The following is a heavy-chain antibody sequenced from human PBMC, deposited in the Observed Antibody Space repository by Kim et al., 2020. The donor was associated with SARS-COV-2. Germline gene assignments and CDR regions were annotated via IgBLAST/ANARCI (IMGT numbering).Heavy chain of an antibody. CDR3: ARDRDGSGSYYDS. D-gene: IGHD3-10*01. Sequence: SAESVRGRFTISRDNSESTLYLQMNSLRAEDTAVYYCARDRDGSGSYYDSWGQGTLVTVSS. V-gene: IGHV3-30*01. J-gene: IGHJ5*01.